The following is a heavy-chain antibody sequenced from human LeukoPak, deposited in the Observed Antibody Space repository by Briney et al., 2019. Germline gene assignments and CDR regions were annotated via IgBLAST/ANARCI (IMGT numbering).Heavy chain of an antibody. J-gene: IGHJ4*02. V-gene: IGHV3-30*18. CDR2: TSYEGSNT. Sequence: PGGSLRLSCAASGFTFGTYGMHWVRQAPGKGLEWVAVTSYEGSNTYYGDSVKGRFTISRDNSKNTVYLQMNSLRPEDTAVYYCAKETAEYNIGWHYFDYWGQGTLVTVSS. D-gene: IGHD6-19*01. CDR3: AKETAEYNIGWHYFDY. CDR1: GFTFGTYG.